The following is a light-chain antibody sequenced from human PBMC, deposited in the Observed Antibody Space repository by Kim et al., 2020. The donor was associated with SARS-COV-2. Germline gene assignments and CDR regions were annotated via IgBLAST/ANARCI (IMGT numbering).Light chain of an antibody. CDR3: QQYDDFPFT. CDR1: QDINTY. J-gene: IGKJ3*01. CDR2: DSS. Sequence: ASVGDRVTITCQASQDINTYLHWYQQKSGKAPNLLIHDSSTLATGGPPRFSGSGSGTDFTFTISSLQPEDIATYYCQQYDDFPFTFGPGTKVDIK. V-gene: IGKV1-33*01.